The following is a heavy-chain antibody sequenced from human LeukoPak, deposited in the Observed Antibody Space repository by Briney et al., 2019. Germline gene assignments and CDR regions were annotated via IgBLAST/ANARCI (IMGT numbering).Heavy chain of an antibody. D-gene: IGHD1-1*01. CDR3: ARGRLTNYYYYGMDV. Sequence: ASVKVSCKASGYTFTSYGINWVRQAPGQGLEWMGWISAYNGNTNYAQKFQGRVTMTTGTSTSTAYMELRSLRSDDTAVYYCARGRLTNYYYYGMDVWGQGTTVTVSS. J-gene: IGHJ6*02. CDR2: ISAYNGNT. CDR1: GYTFTSYG. V-gene: IGHV1-18*01.